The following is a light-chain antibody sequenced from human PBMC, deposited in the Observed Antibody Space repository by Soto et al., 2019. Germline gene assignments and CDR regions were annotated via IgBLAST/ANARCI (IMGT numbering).Light chain of an antibody. J-gene: IGLJ1*01. CDR2: EVS. CDR1: SSDVGAYNH. CDR3: CSYTTISPLV. Sequence: QSVLTQPSSASGYAGQSITISCTGTSSDVGAYNHVSWYQQHPSKAPQLIIYEVSNRPSGLSNRFSASKTGNTASLTISGLQAEDEADYYCCSYTTISPLVFGTGTNVTDL. V-gene: IGLV2-14*01.